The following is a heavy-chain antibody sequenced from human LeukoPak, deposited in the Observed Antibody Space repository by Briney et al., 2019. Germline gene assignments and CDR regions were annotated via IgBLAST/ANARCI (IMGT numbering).Heavy chain of an antibody. Sequence: PSETLSLTCTVSGGSISSGSYYCSWIRQPPGKGLEWIGYIYYSGSTNYNPSLKSRVTISVSTSKNQFSLRLRSVTAADTAVYYCARRSGTLWGHFDVWGQGTLVTVSS. D-gene: IGHD1-1*01. CDR2: IYYSGST. J-gene: IGHJ3*01. CDR1: GGSISSGSYY. V-gene: IGHV4-61*01. CDR3: ARRSGTLWGHFDV.